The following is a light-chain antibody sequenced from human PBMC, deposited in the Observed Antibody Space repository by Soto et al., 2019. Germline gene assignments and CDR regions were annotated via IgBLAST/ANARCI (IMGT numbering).Light chain of an antibody. CDR3: SSYAGSYTFEV. Sequence: QSVLTQPRSVSGSPGQSVTISCTGTSSDVGGYNYVSWYQQHPGKAPKLIIYDVSKRPSGVPDRFSGSKSGNTASLTISGLQDDDEADYYCSSYAGSYTFEVFGAGTKLTVL. V-gene: IGLV2-11*01. CDR2: DVS. CDR1: SSDVGGYNY. J-gene: IGLJ3*02.